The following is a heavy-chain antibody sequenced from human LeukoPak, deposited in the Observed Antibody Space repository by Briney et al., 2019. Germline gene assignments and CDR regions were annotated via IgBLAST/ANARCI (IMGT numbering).Heavy chain of an antibody. CDR2: ISYDGSNK. CDR3: AREPEHCSGGSCYRTPHFDY. J-gene: IGHJ4*02. CDR1: GFTFSSYA. Sequence: PGGSLRLSCAASGFTFSSYAMHWVRQAPGKGLEWVAVISYDGSNKYYADSVKGRFTISRDNSKNTLYLQMNSLRAEDTAVYYCAREPEHCSGGSCYRTPHFDYWGQGTLVTVSS. D-gene: IGHD2-15*01. V-gene: IGHV3-30*04.